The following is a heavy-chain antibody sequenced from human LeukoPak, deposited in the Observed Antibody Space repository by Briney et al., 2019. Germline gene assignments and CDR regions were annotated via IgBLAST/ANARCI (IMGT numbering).Heavy chain of an antibody. CDR1: GGSISSYY. CDR2: IYYSGST. V-gene: IGHV4-59*01. D-gene: IGHD6-13*01. Sequence: SETLSLTCTVSGGSISSYYWSWIRQPPGKGLEWLGYIYYSGSTNYNPSLKSRVTISVDTSKNQFSLKLSSVTAADTAVYYCARVLVAAAGMWFDPWGQGTLVTVSS. CDR3: ARVLVAAAGMWFDP. J-gene: IGHJ5*02.